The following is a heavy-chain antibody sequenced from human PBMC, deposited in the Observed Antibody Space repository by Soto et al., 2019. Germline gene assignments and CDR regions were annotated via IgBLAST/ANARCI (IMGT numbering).Heavy chain of an antibody. CDR3: ATTGHTYYYDSSGYYYFDY. CDR1: GYSFTSYW. J-gene: IGHJ4*02. Sequence: LGESLKISCKGSGYSFTSYWISWVRQMPGKGLEWMGRIDPSDSYTNYSPSFQGHVTISADKSISTAYLQWSSLKASDTAMYYCATTGHTYYYDSSGYYYFDYWGQGTLVTVSS. D-gene: IGHD3-22*01. CDR2: IDPSDSYT. V-gene: IGHV5-10-1*01.